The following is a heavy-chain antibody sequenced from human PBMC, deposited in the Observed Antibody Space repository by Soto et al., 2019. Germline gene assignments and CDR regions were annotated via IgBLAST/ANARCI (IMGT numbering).Heavy chain of an antibody. CDR1: GYTLTSHG. Sequence: ASVKVSCKASGYTLTSHGISWVRQAPGQGLEWMGWISAYNGNTNYSQKFQGRVTITRDTSASTAYMELSSLRSEDTAVYYCARDILFDYWGQGTLVTVSS. D-gene: IGHD2-15*01. CDR2: ISAYNGNT. CDR3: ARDILFDY. V-gene: IGHV1-18*01. J-gene: IGHJ4*02.